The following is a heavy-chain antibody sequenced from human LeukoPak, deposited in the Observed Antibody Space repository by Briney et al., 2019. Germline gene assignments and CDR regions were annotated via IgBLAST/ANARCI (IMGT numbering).Heavy chain of an antibody. V-gene: IGHV1-2*06. CDR3: ARDLGMGVPFDY. CDR2: INPNSGGT. D-gene: IGHD3-3*01. Sequence: ASVKVSCKASGYTFTGYYMHWVRQAPGQGLEWMGRINPNSGGTNYAQKFQGRVTMTRDTSISTAYMELSSLRAEDTAVYYCARDLGMGVPFDYWGQGTLVTVSS. CDR1: GYTFTGYY. J-gene: IGHJ4*02.